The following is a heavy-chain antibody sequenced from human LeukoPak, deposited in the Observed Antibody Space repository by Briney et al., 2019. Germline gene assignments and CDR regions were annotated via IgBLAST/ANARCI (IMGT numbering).Heavy chain of an antibody. V-gene: IGHV4-59*01. Sequence: PSETLSLTCTVSGGSISSYYWSWIRQPPGKGLEWIGSIYYSGRTNSNPSLESRVTISIDTSKNQFSLKLTSVTAADTAVYYCARGYSYERGFFDYWGQGTLVTVSS. D-gene: IGHD5-18*01. J-gene: IGHJ4*02. CDR3: ARGYSYERGFFDY. CDR2: IYYSGRT. CDR1: GGSISSYY.